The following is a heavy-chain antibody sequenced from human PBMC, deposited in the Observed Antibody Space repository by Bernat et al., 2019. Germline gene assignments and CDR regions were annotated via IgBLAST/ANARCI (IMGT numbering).Heavy chain of an antibody. CDR1: GFTFSDYI. CDR2: ISSSSSYI. V-gene: IGHV3-21*01. J-gene: IGHJ4*02. D-gene: IGHD3-16*02. Sequence: EVQLVESGGGLVKPGGSLRLSCAASGFTFSDYIMNWVRQAPGKGLEWVSSISSSSSYIYYADSVRGRLTISRDNAKNSLYLQVNSLRAEDTAVYYCARRSFNRMDDNIFDYWGQGTLVTVSS. CDR3: ARRSFNRMDDNIFDY.